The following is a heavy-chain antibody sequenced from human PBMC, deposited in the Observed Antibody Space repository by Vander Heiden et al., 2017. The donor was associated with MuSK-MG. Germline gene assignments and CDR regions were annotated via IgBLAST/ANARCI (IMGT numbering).Heavy chain of an antibody. CDR1: GFTFSRSA. J-gene: IGHJ6*03. CDR3: AKPPPSNDYYYYMDV. D-gene: IGHD1-1*01. V-gene: IGHV3-23*01. CDR2: ISGSGGST. Sequence: EVQLLESGGGLLQPGGSLSLSCASAGFTFSRSAMSWVRQAPGKGLEWVSAISGSGGSTYYADSVKGRFTISRDNSKNTLYLQMNSLSAEDTAVYYCAKPPPSNDYYYYMDVWGKGTTVTVSS.